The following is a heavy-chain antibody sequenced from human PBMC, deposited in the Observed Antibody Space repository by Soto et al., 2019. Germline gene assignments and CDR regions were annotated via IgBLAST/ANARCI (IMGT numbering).Heavy chain of an antibody. J-gene: IGHJ6*02. Sequence: GASVKVSCKASGGTFSSYAISWVRQAPGQGLEWMGGIIPIFGTANYAQKFQGRVTITADESTSTAYMELSSLRSEDTAVYYCARGANYYGSGSYASMDVWGQGATVTVSS. V-gene: IGHV1-69*13. CDR3: ARGANYYGSGSYASMDV. CDR1: GGTFSSYA. CDR2: IIPIFGTA. D-gene: IGHD3-10*01.